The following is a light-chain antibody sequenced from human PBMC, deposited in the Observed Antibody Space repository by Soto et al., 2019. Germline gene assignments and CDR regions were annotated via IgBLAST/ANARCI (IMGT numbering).Light chain of an antibody. CDR2: GAS. CDR1: QNVNSN. J-gene: IGKJ1*01. V-gene: IGKV3-15*01. Sequence: EIVMTQSPASLSVSPGERATLSCRASQNVNSNLAWYQQKPGQAPRFLIYGASTRATGIPARFSGSGSGTEFTLTISSLQSEDVAVYYCQQYYDSPRTFGQGARVEI. CDR3: QQYYDSPRT.